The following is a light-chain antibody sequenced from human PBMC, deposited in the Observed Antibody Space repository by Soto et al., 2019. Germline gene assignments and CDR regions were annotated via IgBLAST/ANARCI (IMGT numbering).Light chain of an antibody. J-gene: IGLJ2*01. V-gene: IGLV2-11*01. Sequence: QSALTQPRSVSGSPGQSVTISCTGTSSDVGGYNCVSWYQQHPGKAPKFIIYDVSQRPSGVPDRFSGSKSGNTASLTISGLKAEDEADYYCCSYAGSSTFGVFGGGTKLTVL. CDR2: DVS. CDR3: CSYAGSSTFGV. CDR1: SSDVGGYNC.